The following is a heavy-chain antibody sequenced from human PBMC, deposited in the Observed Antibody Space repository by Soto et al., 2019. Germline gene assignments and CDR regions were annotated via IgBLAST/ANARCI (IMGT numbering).Heavy chain of an antibody. CDR1: GYTFTSYG. Sequence: QVQLVQSGAEVKKPGASVKVSCKASGYTFTSYGISWVRQAPGQGLEWMGWISAYNGNTNYAQKLQGRVTMNTDTSTSTAYMELRSLRSDDTAVYYCARDSPGYCSSTSCYNFDYWGQGTLVTVSS. CDR3: ARDSPGYCSSTSCYNFDY. CDR2: ISAYNGNT. V-gene: IGHV1-18*04. J-gene: IGHJ4*02. D-gene: IGHD2-2*01.